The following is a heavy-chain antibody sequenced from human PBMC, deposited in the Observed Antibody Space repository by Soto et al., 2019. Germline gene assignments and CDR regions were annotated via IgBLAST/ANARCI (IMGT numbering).Heavy chain of an antibody. D-gene: IGHD3-9*01. Sequence: SETLSLTCTVSGGSIDSFPYYWGWIRQPPGKGLEWIGSFSYSGSGSTHYNPSLKSRVTIFADTSNNQFSLKLTSVTAADSAVYFCGRLEGLATISYYFDFWGQGALVTVSS. CDR2: FSYSGSGST. V-gene: IGHV4-39*01. CDR3: GRLEGLATISYYFDF. CDR1: GGSIDSFPYY. J-gene: IGHJ4*02.